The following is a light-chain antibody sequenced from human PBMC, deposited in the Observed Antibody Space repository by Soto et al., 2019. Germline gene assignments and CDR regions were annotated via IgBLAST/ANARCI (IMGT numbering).Light chain of an antibody. J-gene: IGLJ1*01. CDR3: CSYAGKYTYV. CDR1: YSDVGGYKY. V-gene: IGLV2-11*01. CDR2: DVT. Sequence: LTQPRSVSGSPGQSVTISCTGTYSDVGGYKYVSWYQQHPGKAPKLMISDVTERPSGVPDRFSGSKSGNTASLTISGLQAEDEADYYCCSYAGKYTYVFGTGTKVTVL.